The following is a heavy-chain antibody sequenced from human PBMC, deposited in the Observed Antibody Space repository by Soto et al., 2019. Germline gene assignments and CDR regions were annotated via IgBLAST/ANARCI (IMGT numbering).Heavy chain of an antibody. D-gene: IGHD5-12*01. V-gene: IGHV1-69*13. Sequence: ASVKVSCKASGGTFSSYAISWVRQAPGQGPEWMGGIIPIFGTANYAQKFQGRVTITADESTSTAYMELSSLRSEDTAVYYCAREEYSGYYYYGMDVWGQGTTVTVSS. CDR3: AREEYSGYYYYGMDV. J-gene: IGHJ6*02. CDR1: GGTFSSYA. CDR2: IIPIFGTA.